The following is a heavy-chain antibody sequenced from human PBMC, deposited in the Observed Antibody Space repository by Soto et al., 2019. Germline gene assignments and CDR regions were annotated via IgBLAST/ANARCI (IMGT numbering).Heavy chain of an antibody. CDR1: GFTFSSYA. CDR2: ISGSGGST. J-gene: IGHJ6*02. Sequence: LRLSCAASGFTFSSYAMSWVRQAPGKGLEWVSAISGSGGSTYYADSVKGRLTISRDNSKNTLYLQMNSLRAEDTAVYYCAKDSPIFGVVIPWYYGMDVWGQGTTVTVSS. D-gene: IGHD3-3*01. V-gene: IGHV3-23*01. CDR3: AKDSPIFGVVIPWYYGMDV.